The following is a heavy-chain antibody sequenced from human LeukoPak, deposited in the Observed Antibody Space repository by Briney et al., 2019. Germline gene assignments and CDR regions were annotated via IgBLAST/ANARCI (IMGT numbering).Heavy chain of an antibody. CDR1: GASIRDYY. CDR3: ARGVVTAIQKAFDI. J-gene: IGHJ3*02. D-gene: IGHD2-21*02. CDR2: IYYSGST. Sequence: SETLSLTCSVSGASIRDYYWSWIRQPPGKGLEWIGYIYYSGSTHYNPSLKSRVTISLDTSKNQFSLKLNSVTAADTAVCYCARGVVTAIQKAFDIWGQGTMVTVSS. V-gene: IGHV4-59*01.